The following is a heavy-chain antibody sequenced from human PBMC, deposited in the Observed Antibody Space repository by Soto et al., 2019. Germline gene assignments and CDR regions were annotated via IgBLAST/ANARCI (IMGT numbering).Heavy chain of an antibody. V-gene: IGHV3-11*06. Sequence: GGSLRLSCAASGFTFSDYYMSWIRQAPGKGLEWVSYISSSSSYTNYADSVKGRFTISRDNAKNSLYLQMNSLRAEDTAVYYCARVGNNWNDFELWSFDYWGQGTLVTVSS. CDR2: ISSSSSYT. CDR3: ARVGNNWNDFELWSFDY. J-gene: IGHJ4*02. CDR1: GFTFSDYY. D-gene: IGHD1-20*01.